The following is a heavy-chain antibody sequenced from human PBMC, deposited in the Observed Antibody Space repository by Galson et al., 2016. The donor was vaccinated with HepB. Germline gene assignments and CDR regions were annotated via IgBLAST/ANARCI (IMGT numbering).Heavy chain of an antibody. CDR1: GGSISSSESY. CDR2: IYFSGTT. D-gene: IGHD3-10*01. J-gene: IGHJ5*02. V-gene: IGHV4-39*07. CDR3: ARVGGSVNWFDP. Sequence: SETLSPTCTVYGGSISSSESYWAWIRQSPVNGLEWIGAIYFSGTTYYNPSPKSRVTISVHTSKNQFSLKVYFMTAADTAVYYCARVGGSVNWFDPWGQGTLVTVSS.